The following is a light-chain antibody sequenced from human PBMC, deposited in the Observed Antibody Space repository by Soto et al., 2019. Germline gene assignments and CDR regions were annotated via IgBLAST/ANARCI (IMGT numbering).Light chain of an antibody. CDR3: QSYDTSLSRVL. J-gene: IGLJ2*01. Sequence: QSVLTQPPSVSGAPGQRVTISCTGGSSNIGAGYDVYWYQQLPGTAPKLLIYGNNNRPSGVPERFSGSKSGTSASLAIAGLQAEDEAEYYCQSYDTSLSRVLFGGGTKLTVL. CDR1: SSNIGAGYD. V-gene: IGLV1-40*01. CDR2: GNN.